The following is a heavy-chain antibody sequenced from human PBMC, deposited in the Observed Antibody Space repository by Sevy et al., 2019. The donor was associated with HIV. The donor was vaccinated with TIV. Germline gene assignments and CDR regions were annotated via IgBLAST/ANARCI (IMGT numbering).Heavy chain of an antibody. D-gene: IGHD6-6*01. CDR3: ARALEIYRSSGYWFDP. J-gene: IGHJ5*02. CDR1: GYTLTTYY. CDR2: INPSGGNT. V-gene: IGHV1-46*01. Sequence: ASVKDSCKASGYTLTTYYMHWVRQAPGQGLEWMGIINPSGGNTNYAQKFQGRVTMTRDTSTSTVYMELSRLRSEDTAVYYCARALEIYRSSGYWFDPWGQGTLVTVSS.